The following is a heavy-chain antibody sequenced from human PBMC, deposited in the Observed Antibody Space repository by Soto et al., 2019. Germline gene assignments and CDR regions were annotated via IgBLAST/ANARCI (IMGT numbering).Heavy chain of an antibody. CDR2: IIPIFGTA. D-gene: IGHD3-22*01. V-gene: IGHV1-69*06. CDR3: ARGGRYYYDSSGYYQFDY. J-gene: IGHJ4*02. CDR1: GGTFSSYA. Sequence: SVKVSCKASGGTFSSYAISWVRQAPGQGLEWMGGIIPIFGTANYAQKFQGRVTITADKSTSTAYMELSSLRSKDTAVYYCARGGRYYYDSSGYYQFDYWGQGTLVTVSS.